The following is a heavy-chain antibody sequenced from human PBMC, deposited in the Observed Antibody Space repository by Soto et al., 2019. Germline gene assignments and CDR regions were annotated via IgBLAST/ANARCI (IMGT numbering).Heavy chain of an antibody. J-gene: IGHJ6*02. Sequence: PGGSLRLSCAASGFTFSSYGMHWVRQAPGKGLEWVAVISYDGSNKYYADSVKGRFTISRDNSKNTLYLQMNSLRAEDTAVYYCAKERVITMVRGEAYYYYGMDVWGQGTTVTVS. CDR2: ISYDGSNK. D-gene: IGHD3-10*01. V-gene: IGHV3-30*18. CDR3: AKERVITMVRGEAYYYYGMDV. CDR1: GFTFSSYG.